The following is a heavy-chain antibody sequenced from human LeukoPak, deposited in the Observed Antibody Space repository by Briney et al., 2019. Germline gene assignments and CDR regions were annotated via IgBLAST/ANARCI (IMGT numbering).Heavy chain of an antibody. J-gene: IGHJ3*02. CDR2: ISSSGSTI. V-gene: IGHV3-48*04. D-gene: IGHD3-22*01. CDR1: GFSFSSYG. Sequence: LPGGSLRLSCAASGFSFSSYGMNWGRQAPGKGLEWVSYISSSGSTIYYADSVKGRFTISRDNAKNSLYLQMNSLRAEDTAVYYCARDRGTYYYDSSSHYDAFDIWGQGTMVTVSS. CDR3: ARDRGTYYYDSSSHYDAFDI.